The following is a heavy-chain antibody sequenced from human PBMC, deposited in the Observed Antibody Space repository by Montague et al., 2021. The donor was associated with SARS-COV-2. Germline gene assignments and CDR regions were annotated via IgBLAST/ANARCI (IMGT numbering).Heavy chain of an antibody. D-gene: IGHD3-22*01. CDR3: ARDIRIPMLIVIQGYGMDV. V-gene: IGHV4-39*07. CDR1: GGSISSSSSY. CDR2: IYYSGST. J-gene: IGHJ6*02. Sequence: SETLSLTCTVSGGSISSSSSYWGWIRQPPGMGLEWIGSIYYSGSTYYXPSRKSRITISVDTSKNQFSLRLTSVTAADTAVYYCARDIRIPMLIVIQGYGMDVWGQGTTVTVSS.